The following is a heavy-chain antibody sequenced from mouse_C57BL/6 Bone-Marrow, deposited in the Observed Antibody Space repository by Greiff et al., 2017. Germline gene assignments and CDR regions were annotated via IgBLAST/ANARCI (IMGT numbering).Heavy chain of an antibody. J-gene: IGHJ3*01. CDR3: TRGGYYGSSFPWFAY. V-gene: IGHV5-9-1*02. CDR2: ISSGGDYI. D-gene: IGHD1-1*01. Sequence: EVMLMESGEGLVKPGGSLKLSCAASGFTFSSYAMSWVRQTPEKRLEWVAYISSGGDYIYYADTVKGRFTISRDNARNTLYLQMSSLKSEDTAMYYCTRGGYYGSSFPWFAYWGQGTLVTVSA. CDR1: GFTFSSYA.